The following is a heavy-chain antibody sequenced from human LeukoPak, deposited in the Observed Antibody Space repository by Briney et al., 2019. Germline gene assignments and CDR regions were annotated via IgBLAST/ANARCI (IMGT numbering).Heavy chain of an antibody. CDR2: IYTSGST. CDR1: GGSISSYY. D-gene: IGHD3-10*01. J-gene: IGHJ4*02. V-gene: IGHV4-4*07. Sequence: SETLSLTCTVSGGSISSYYWSWIRQPAGKGLEWIGRIYTSGSTNYNPSLKSRVTMSVDTSKNQFSLKLSSVTAADTAVYYCARGAYYYGSGKIFDYWGQGTLVTVSS. CDR3: ARGAYYYGSGKIFDY.